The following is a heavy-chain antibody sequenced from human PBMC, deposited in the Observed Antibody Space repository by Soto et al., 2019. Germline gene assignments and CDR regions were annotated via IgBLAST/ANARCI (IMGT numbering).Heavy chain of an antibody. D-gene: IGHD3-9*01. J-gene: IGHJ4*02. CDR3: ATGGYYDISTGGY. Sequence: GGSLRLSCAASGFTFSSYGMHWVRQAPGKGLEWVAVISYDGSNKYYADSVKGRFTISRDNSKNTLYLQMNSLRAEDTAVYYCATGGYYDISTGGYWGQGTRVTVSS. V-gene: IGHV3-30*03. CDR2: ISYDGSNK. CDR1: GFTFSSYG.